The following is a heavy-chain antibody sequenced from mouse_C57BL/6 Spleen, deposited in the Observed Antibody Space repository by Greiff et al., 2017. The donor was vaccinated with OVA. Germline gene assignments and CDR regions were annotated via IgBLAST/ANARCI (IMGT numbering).Heavy chain of an antibody. J-gene: IGHJ2*01. V-gene: IGHV1-82*01. CDR3: ARSGLDSSGYVDY. Sequence: QVQLQQSGPELVKPGASVKISCKASGYAFSSSWMNWVKQRPGKGLEWIGRIYPGDGDTNYNGKFKGKATLTADKSSSTAYMQLSSLTSEDSAVYFCARSGLDSSGYVDYWGQGTTLTVSS. CDR2: IYPGDGDT. CDR1: GYAFSSSW. D-gene: IGHD3-2*02.